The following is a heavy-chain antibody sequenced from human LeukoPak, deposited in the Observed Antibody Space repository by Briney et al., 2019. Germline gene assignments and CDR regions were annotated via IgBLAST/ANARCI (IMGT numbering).Heavy chain of an antibody. CDR1: GYTFTGYY. CDR3: ATWTITTDFDY. V-gene: IGHV1-2*02. CDR2: INPNSGAT. J-gene: IGHJ4*02. D-gene: IGHD4-11*01. Sequence: GSVKVSCKASGYTFTGYYMHWVRQAPGQGLEWVGGINPNSGATKYAHNLQDRFTITRDTSISTAYMELSRLRPDDTAVYYCATWTITTDFDYGGQGTLFTASS.